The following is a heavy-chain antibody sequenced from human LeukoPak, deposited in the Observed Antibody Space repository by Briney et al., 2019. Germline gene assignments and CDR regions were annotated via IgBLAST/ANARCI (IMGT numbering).Heavy chain of an antibody. CDR3: ARVEGDCSSTSCYLFDF. CDR1: GFTFSGYY. D-gene: IGHD2-2*01. V-gene: IGHV3-11*06. J-gene: IGHJ4*02. CDR2: ISSSSSYT. Sequence: GGSLRLSCAASGFTFSGYYMSGIRQAPGKGLEWVSYISSSSSYTNYADSVKGRFTISRDNAKNSLYLQMNSLRAEDTAVYYCARVEGDCSSTSCYLFDFWGQGTLVTVSS.